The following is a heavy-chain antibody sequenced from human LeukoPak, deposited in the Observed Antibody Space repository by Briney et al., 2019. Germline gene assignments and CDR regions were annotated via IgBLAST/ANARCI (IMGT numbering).Heavy chain of an antibody. Sequence: GGSLRLSCAASGFTFSEYEVNWVRRAPGKGLEWVSDISSGGTTIFYADSVKGRFTISRDNAKNSLYLQMNSLRDEDTAIYYCTRGLVVWGQGALVTVSS. CDR1: GFTFSEYE. CDR2: ISSGGTTI. D-gene: IGHD2-2*01. CDR3: TRGLVV. J-gene: IGHJ4*02. V-gene: IGHV3-48*03.